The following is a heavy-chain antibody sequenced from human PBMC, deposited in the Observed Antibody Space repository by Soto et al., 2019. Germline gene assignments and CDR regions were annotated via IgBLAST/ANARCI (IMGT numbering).Heavy chain of an antibody. J-gene: IGHJ6*02. V-gene: IGHV4-38-2*02. CDR3: AREGYYDSSGYYGMDV. CDR2: ISQNGDS. D-gene: IGHD3-22*01. CDR1: SYSFGSGY. Sequence: SETLSLTCALSSYSFGSGYWAWLRQSPGKGLEWFGTISQNGDSFYNPSLRSRVAMSIDASRNQFSLELTAVTAADTAVYYCAREGYYDSSGYYGMDVWGQGTTVTVSS.